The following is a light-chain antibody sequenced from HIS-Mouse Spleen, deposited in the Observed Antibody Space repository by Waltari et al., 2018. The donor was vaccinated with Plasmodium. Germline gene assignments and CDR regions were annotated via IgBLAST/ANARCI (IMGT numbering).Light chain of an antibody. J-gene: IGKJ4*01. CDR2: DAS. CDR1: QSVSSY. V-gene: IGKV3-11*01. Sequence: EIVLTQSPATLSLSPGERANLSCRASQSVSSYLAWYQQKTGQAPRLLIYDASNRATGIPARFSGSGSGTDFTLTISSLEPEDFAVYYCQQRSNSFGGGTKVEIK. CDR3: QQRSNS.